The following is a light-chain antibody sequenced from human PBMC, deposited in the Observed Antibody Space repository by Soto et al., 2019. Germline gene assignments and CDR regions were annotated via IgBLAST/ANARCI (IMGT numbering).Light chain of an antibody. Sequence: DIVMTQSPDSLSVSVCERATINCKSSHTFLYSSNNKNYLAWYQQKPGQPPRLLIYWASTRESGVPDRFSGSGSGTDFTLTISSLQAKDVAVYYCQQYYSTPRTFGQGTKVDI. J-gene: IGKJ1*01. V-gene: IGKV4-1*01. CDR1: HTFLYSSNNKNY. CDR2: WAS. CDR3: QQYYSTPRT.